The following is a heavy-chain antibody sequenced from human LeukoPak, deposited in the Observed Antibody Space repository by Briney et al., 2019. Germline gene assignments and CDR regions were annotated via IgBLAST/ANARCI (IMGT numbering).Heavy chain of an antibody. J-gene: IGHJ5*02. CDR1: GDSISSGDYY. Sequence: SETLSLTCTVSGDSISSGDYYWSWIRQPAGKGLEWIGRISSSGSTNYNPSLKSRVTISVDTSKNQFSLKRSSVTAADTAVYYCARRRGYSSSRRNWFDPWGQGTLVTVSS. D-gene: IGHD6-13*01. CDR3: ARRRGYSSSRRNWFDP. CDR2: ISSSGST. V-gene: IGHV4-61*02.